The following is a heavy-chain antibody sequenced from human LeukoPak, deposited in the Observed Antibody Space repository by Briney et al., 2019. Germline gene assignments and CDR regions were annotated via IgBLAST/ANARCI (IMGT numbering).Heavy chain of an antibody. J-gene: IGHJ4*02. CDR3: ARLRYYDNGGYRHHFDY. Sequence: SETLSLTCTVSGGSISTSNYYWGWIRQPPGEGLEWIGSIYYSGSTYYNTYYNPSLKSRVTISVDTSKNQFSLGLSSVTAADTAVYYCARLRYYDNGGYRHHFDYWGQGTLVTASS. CDR2: IYYSGSTYYNT. CDR1: GGSISTSNYY. D-gene: IGHD3-22*01. V-gene: IGHV4-39*01.